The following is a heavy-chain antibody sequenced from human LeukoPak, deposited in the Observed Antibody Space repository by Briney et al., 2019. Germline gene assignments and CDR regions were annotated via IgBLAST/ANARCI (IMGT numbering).Heavy chain of an antibody. CDR2: SYYSGST. D-gene: IGHD6-19*01. CDR1: GGSISSSSYY. CDR3: ARRETDSSGWNDAFDI. J-gene: IGHJ3*02. Sequence: SETLSLTCTVSGGSISSSSYYWGWIRQPPGKGLEWIGSSYYSGSTYYNPSLKSRVTISVDTSKNQFSLKLSSVTAADTAVYYCARRETDSSGWNDAFDIWGQGTMVTVSS. V-gene: IGHV4-39*01.